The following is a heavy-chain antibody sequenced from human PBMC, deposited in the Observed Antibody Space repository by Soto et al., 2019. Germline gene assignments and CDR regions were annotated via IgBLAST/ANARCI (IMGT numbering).Heavy chain of an antibody. Sequence: GASVKVSCKXSGYTFTSYYMHWVRQAPGQGLEWMGIINPSGGSTSHAQKFQGRVTMTRDTSTSTVYMELSSLRSEDTAVYYCAREVVVRGWFDPWGQGTLVTVSS. CDR2: INPSGGST. J-gene: IGHJ5*02. CDR1: GYTFTSYY. D-gene: IGHD3-22*01. CDR3: AREVVVRGWFDP. V-gene: IGHV1-46*01.